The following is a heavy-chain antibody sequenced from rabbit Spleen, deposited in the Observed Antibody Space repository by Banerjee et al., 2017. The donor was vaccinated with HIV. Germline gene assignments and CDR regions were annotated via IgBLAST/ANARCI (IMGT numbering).Heavy chain of an antibody. CDR3: ARDLPSVIGWNLNL. D-gene: IGHD2-1*01. J-gene: IGHJ4*01. Sequence: QDQLVESGGGLVQPGGSLTLSCKASGFSFINKYVMCWVRQAPGKGLEWIACMNSRSGEDVYATWAKGRFTISKTSSTTVTLQMTSLTAADTATYFCARDLPSVIGWNLNLWGPGTLVTVS. V-gene: IGHV1S45*01. CDR1: GFSFINKYV. CDR2: MNSRSGED.